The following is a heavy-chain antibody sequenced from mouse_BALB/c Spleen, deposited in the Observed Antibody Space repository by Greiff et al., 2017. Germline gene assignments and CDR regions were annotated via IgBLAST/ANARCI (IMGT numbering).Heavy chain of an antibody. CDR3: ARCLTGLWFAY. V-gene: IGHV3-2*02. CDR2: ISYSGST. Sequence: EVQLQESGPGLVKPSQSLSLTCTVTGYSITSDYAWNWIRQFPGNKLEWMGYISYSGSTSYNPSLKSRISITRDTSKNQFFLQLNSVTTEDTATYYCARCLTGLWFAYWGQGTLVTVSA. CDR1: GYSITSDYA. D-gene: IGHD4-1*01. J-gene: IGHJ3*01.